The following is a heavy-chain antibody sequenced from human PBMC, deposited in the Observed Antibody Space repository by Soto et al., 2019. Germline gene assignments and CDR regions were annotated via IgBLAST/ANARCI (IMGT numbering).Heavy chain of an antibody. V-gene: IGHV3-53*01. CDR3: AREPSCSSTSCYWFDY. Sequence: GGSLRLSCAASGFTVSSNYMSWVRQAPGKGLEWVSVIYSGGSTYYADSVKGRFTITRDNSKNTLYLQMNSLRAEDTAVYYWAREPSCSSTSCYWFDYWGQGTLVTVSS. CDR2: IYSGGST. D-gene: IGHD2-2*01. CDR1: GFTVSSNY. J-gene: IGHJ4*02.